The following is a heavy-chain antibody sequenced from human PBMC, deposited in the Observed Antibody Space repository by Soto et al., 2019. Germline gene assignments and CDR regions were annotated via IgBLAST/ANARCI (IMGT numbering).Heavy chain of an antibody. CDR1: GFTFSSYE. J-gene: IGHJ5*02. Sequence: GGSLRLSCAASGFTFSSYEMNWVRQAPGKGLEWVSYISSSGSIIYYADSVKGRFTISRDNAKNSLYLQMNSLRAEDTAVYYCARGVLYYYGSSGYPHWFDPWGQGTLVTVSS. V-gene: IGHV3-48*03. CDR3: ARGVLYYYGSSGYPHWFDP. CDR2: ISSSGSII. D-gene: IGHD3-22*01.